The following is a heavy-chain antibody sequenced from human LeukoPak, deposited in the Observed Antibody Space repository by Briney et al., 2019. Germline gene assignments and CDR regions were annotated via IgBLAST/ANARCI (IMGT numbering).Heavy chain of an antibody. CDR2: IIPIFGTA. CDR3: AREDQEHYDILTGYSTVAFDI. V-gene: IGHV1-69*05. J-gene: IGHJ3*02. Sequence: SVKVSCKASGGTFSSYAISWVRQAPGQGLEWMGRIIPIFGTANYAQKFQGRVTITTDESTSTAYMELSSLRSEDTAVYYCAREDQEHYDILTGYSTVAFDIWGQGTLVTVSS. CDR1: GGTFSSYA. D-gene: IGHD3-9*01.